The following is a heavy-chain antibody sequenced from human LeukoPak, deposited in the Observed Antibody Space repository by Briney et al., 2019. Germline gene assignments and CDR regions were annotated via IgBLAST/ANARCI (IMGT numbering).Heavy chain of an antibody. CDR2: INPNSGGT. CDR3: ARDFSRYDILTGYHYYFDY. V-gene: IGHV1-2*02. Sequence: ASVKVSCKASGYTFTGYYMHWVRQAPGQGLEWMGWINPNSGGTNYAQKFQGRVTMTRDTSISTAHMELSRLRSDDTAVYYCARDFSRYDILTGYHYYFDYWGQGTLVTVSS. D-gene: IGHD3-9*01. J-gene: IGHJ4*02. CDR1: GYTFTGYY.